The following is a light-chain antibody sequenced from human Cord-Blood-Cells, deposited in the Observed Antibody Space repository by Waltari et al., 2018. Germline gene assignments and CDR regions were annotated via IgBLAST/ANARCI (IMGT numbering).Light chain of an antibody. V-gene: IGLV2-11*01. CDR2: SVS. Sequence: QSALTQPRSVSGSPGQSVTISCTGTSRDVGGYNYVSWYQQHPGKAPKLTIYSVSKRPAGAPGRFSGSKSGNTASLTIFGLQAEDEADYYCCAYAGSYTGVFGTGTKVTVL. J-gene: IGLJ1*01. CDR3: CAYAGSYTGV. CDR1: SRDVGGYNY.